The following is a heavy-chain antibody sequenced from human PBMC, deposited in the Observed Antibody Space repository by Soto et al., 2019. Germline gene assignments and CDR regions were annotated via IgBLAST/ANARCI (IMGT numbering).Heavy chain of an antibody. CDR3: ARSLGSGYPYYFDY. J-gene: IGHJ4*02. CDR2: IYYSGST. Sequence: QVQLQESGPGLVKPSQTLSLTCTVSGGSISSGGYYWSWIRQHPGKGLEGIGYIYYSGSTYYNPSLKSRVTISVATSKNQFSLKLSSVTAADTAVYYCARSLGSGYPYYFDYWGQGTLVTVSS. V-gene: IGHV4-31*03. D-gene: IGHD3-22*01. CDR1: GGSISSGGYY.